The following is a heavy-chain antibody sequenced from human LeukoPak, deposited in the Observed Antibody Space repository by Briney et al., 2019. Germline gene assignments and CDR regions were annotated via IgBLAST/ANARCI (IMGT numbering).Heavy chain of an antibody. D-gene: IGHD1-26*01. Sequence: PGGSLRLSCVVSGFNVGSIYMNWVRQAPGKGLEWVSVLYNSGTTFYAASVRGRFNISRDNANNTLYLQMNSLRAEDTAVYYCARERDSGSYRDDYWGQGTLVTVSS. V-gene: IGHV3-66*01. CDR3: ARERDSGSYRDDY. J-gene: IGHJ4*02. CDR2: LYNSGTT. CDR1: GFNVGSIY.